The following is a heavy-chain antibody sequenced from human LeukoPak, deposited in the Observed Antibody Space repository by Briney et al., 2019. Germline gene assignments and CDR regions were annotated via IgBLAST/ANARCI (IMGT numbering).Heavy chain of an antibody. J-gene: IGHJ4*02. CDR2: ISGSGGST. V-gene: IGHV3-23*01. CDR3: AKDRRRAMGPGSN. Sequence: GGSLRLSCAASGFTFSSYAMSWVRQAPGKGLEWVSVISGSGGSTYYADSVKGRFTISRDNSKNTLYLQMNSLRAEDTAVYYCAKDRRRAMGPGSNWGQGTLVTVSS. D-gene: IGHD5-18*01. CDR1: GFTFSSYA.